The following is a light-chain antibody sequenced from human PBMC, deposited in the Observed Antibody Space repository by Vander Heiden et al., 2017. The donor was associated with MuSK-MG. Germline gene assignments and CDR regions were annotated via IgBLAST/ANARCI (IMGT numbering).Light chain of an antibody. J-gene: IGKJ3*01. Sequence: DIVMTQSPDSLSVSLGGRATINCKASQSLFHSDNSKDFLASYHQKPGQPPKLLMSWASTRESGVPDRFSGSGSGTDFTLTISSLQAEDVAVYYCHQDLYARLTFGHGTKVDIK. CDR2: WAS. CDR1: QSLFHSDNSKDF. CDR3: HQDLYARLT. V-gene: IGKV4-1*01.